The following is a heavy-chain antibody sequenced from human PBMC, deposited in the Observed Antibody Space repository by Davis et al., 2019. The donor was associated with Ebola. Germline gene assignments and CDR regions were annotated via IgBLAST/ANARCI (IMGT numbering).Heavy chain of an antibody. CDR2: IKQDGSEK. J-gene: IGHJ5*02. D-gene: IGHD2-2*02. V-gene: IGHV3-7*03. CDR1: GFTFSSYW. Sequence: GESLKISCAASGFTFSSYWMSWVRQAPGKGLEWVANIKQDGSEKYYVDSVKGRFTISRDNAKNSLYLQMNSLKTEDTAVYYCTTDPGSTSCYSCPKNFDPWGQGTLVTVSS. CDR3: TTDPGSTSCYSCPKNFDP.